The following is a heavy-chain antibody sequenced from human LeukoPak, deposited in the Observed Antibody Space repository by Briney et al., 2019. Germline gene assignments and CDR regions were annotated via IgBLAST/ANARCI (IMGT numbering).Heavy chain of an antibody. D-gene: IGHD3-22*01. CDR2: IKSKTDGGTT. Sequence: GGSLRLSCAASGFTFSNAWMSWVRQAPGKGLEWVGRIKSKTDGGTTDYAAPVKGRFTISRDDSKNTLYLQMNSLKTEDTAVYYCTTDRYRPVDSSGYYFVFLGYTYWGQGTLVTVSS. CDR3: TTDRYRPVDSSGYYFVFLGYTY. J-gene: IGHJ4*02. V-gene: IGHV3-15*01. CDR1: GFTFSNAW.